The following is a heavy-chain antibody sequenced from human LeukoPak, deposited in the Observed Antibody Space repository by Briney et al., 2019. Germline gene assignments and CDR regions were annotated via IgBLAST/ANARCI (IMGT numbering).Heavy chain of an antibody. CDR1: GFSFSSYG. CDR2: IRSDGSNK. D-gene: IGHD3-22*01. J-gene: IGHJ4*02. Sequence: PVGSLRLSCAGSGFSFSSYGMHWVRQAPGKGLEWMAFIRSDGSNKYYADSVKGRFTISRDNSKNTLYLQMNSLRAEDTAVYYCARYDSKLDYWGQGTLVTVSS. V-gene: IGHV3-30*02. CDR3: ARYDSKLDY.